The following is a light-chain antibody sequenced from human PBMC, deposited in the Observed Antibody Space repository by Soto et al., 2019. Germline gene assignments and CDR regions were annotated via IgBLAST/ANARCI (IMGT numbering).Light chain of an antibody. CDR3: HQYNTHYKT. V-gene: IGKV1-5*01. J-gene: IGKJ1*01. CDR1: RCISTW. Sequence: DIQMTPSPSTLSASVGDSVTITCRASRCISTWFVWYEQKPERAPTLVFSDAYSVESGVSSMFSGSGSGTDFPLTICSLQRDDFASYYCHQYNTHYKTFGRGTKGDIK. CDR2: DAY.